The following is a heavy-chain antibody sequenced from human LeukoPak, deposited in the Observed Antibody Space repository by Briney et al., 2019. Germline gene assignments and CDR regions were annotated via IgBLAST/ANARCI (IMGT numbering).Heavy chain of an antibody. D-gene: IGHD6-13*01. CDR3: AIRVTAAAGIGLNYFDY. Sequence: GESMKISCKGSGYSFTSYWIGWVRQMPGKGLEWMGIIYPGDSDTRYSPSFQGQVTISADKSISTAYLQWSSLKASDTAMYYCAIRVTAAAGIGLNYFDYWGQGTLVTVSS. J-gene: IGHJ4*02. CDR2: IYPGDSDT. CDR1: GYSFTSYW. V-gene: IGHV5-51*01.